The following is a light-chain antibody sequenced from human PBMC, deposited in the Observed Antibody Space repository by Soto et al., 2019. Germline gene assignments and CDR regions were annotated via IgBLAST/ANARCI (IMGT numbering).Light chain of an antibody. V-gene: IGKV3-20*01. Sequence: EIVLTQSPGTLSLSPGERATLSCRASQSVSSRCLAWYQQTPGQAPRLLLYGASSRATGSPDRFSGSESETDFTLTIIRLEPEDFAVCYCQQYGTSPRTFGQGTRVEIK. J-gene: IGKJ1*01. CDR2: GAS. CDR1: QSVSSRC. CDR3: QQYGTSPRT.